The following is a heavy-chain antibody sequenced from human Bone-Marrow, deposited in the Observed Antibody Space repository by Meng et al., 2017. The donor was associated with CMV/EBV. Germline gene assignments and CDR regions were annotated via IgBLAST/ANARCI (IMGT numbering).Heavy chain of an antibody. D-gene: IGHD2-2*01. CDR2: MNPTTGNA. J-gene: IGHJ6*02. CDR3: ARGSCSSTSCYLRFTGDYYYYGMDV. Sequence: ASAKVTCKPAGDTSTSYDINWVRQAAGQGLEWMGWMNPTTGNAGYAQRFQGRLTISRDTSIGVVYMELSSLRSEDTAVYYCARGSCSSTSCYLRFTGDYYYYGMDVWGQGTTVTVSS. CDR1: GDTSTSYD. V-gene: IGHV1-8*03.